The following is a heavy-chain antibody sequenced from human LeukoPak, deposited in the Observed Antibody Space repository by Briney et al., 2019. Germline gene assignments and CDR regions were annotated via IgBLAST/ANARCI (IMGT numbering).Heavy chain of an antibody. J-gene: IGHJ4*02. CDR3: ARVHYYDSSGDV. V-gene: IGHV1-2*02. Sequence: ASXXXSCKASGYTFTGYYMHWVRQAPGRGLEWMGWINPNSGGTNYAQKFQGRVTMTRDTSISTAYMELSRLRSDDTAVYYCARVHYYDSSGDVWGQGTLVTVSS. CDR1: GYTFTGYY. D-gene: IGHD3-22*01. CDR2: INPNSGGT.